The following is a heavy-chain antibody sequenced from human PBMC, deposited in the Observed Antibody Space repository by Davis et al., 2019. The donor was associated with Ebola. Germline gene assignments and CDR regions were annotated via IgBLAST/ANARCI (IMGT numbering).Heavy chain of an antibody. Sequence: GESLKISCAVSGFTFSNYRMSWVRQAPGKGLEWVAHIKEDGSVKSYVDSVKGRFTISRDNARNPLYLQINSLSAEDTAVYYCARNKLGVIGFDVWGQGTMVTVSS. CDR3: ARNKLGVIGFDV. V-gene: IGHV3-7*03. J-gene: IGHJ3*01. CDR1: GFTFSNYR. D-gene: IGHD3-10*01. CDR2: IKEDGSVK.